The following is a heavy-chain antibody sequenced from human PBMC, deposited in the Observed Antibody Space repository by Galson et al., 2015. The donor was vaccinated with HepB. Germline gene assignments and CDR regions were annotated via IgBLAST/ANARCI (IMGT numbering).Heavy chain of an antibody. CDR1: GFTVSSNY. CDR2: IYSGGET. CDR3: ASDGPNSGGWYVY. J-gene: IGHJ4*02. Sequence: SLRLSCAASGFTVSSNYMTWVRQPPGKGLEWVSSIYSGGETYYADSVKGRFATSRGNSKNTLFLQMNSLRAEDTAVYYCASDGPNSGGWYVYWGQGTLVTVSS. D-gene: IGHD6-19*01. V-gene: IGHV3-53*01.